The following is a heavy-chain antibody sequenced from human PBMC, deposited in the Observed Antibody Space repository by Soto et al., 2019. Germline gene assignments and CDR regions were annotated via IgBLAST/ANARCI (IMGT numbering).Heavy chain of an antibody. V-gene: IGHV3-23*01. CDR1: GFTFSSYA. D-gene: IGHD5-12*01. CDR2: ISGSGGST. J-gene: IGHJ4*02. CDR3: AKERSTLKSGYDQYFDY. Sequence: PGVSLRLSCAPSGFTFSSYAMSWDRQAPGKGQEWVSAISGSGGSTYYADSVKGRFTISRDNSKNTLYLQMNSLRAEDTAVYYCAKERSTLKSGYDQYFDYWGQGTLVSVS.